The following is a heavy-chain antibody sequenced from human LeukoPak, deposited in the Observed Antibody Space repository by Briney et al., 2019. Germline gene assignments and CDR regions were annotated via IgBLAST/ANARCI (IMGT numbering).Heavy chain of an antibody. J-gene: IGHJ4*02. V-gene: IGHV3-30*04. Sequence: GRSLRLSCAASGFTFSSYAMHWVRQAPGKGLEWVAVISYDGSNKYYADSVKGRFTISRDNSKNTLYLQMNSLKTEDTAVYYCTTAHGAYYDSSGYPFDYWGQGTLVTVSS. CDR2: ISYDGSNK. CDR3: TTAHGAYYDSSGYPFDY. D-gene: IGHD3-22*01. CDR1: GFTFSSYA.